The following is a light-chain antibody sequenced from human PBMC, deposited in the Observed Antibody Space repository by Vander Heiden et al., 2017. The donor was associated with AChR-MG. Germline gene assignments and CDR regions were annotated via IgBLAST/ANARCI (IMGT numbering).Light chain of an antibody. Sequence: QSVLPQPPSVSGAPGQRVLISCTGSSSNIGAGYGVHWYQQLPGAAPKLLIYGNSKRPSGVPDRFSGSKSGTSASLAITGLQAEDEADYYCQSYDSSLSGSVFGGGTKLTVL. J-gene: IGLJ3*02. CDR2: GNS. V-gene: IGLV1-40*01. CDR1: SSNIGAGYG. CDR3: QSYDSSLSGSV.